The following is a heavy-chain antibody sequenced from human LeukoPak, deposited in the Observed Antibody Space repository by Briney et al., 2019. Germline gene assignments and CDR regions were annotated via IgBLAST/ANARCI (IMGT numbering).Heavy chain of an antibody. CDR3: ARKYHYYDSSGYINYYFDY. CDR1: GGSISSYY. J-gene: IGHJ4*02. CDR2: IYYSGST. V-gene: IGHV4-59*01. D-gene: IGHD3-22*01. Sequence: SETLSLTCTVSGGSISSYYWGWIRQPPGKGLEWIGYIYYSGSTNYNPSLKSRVTISVDTSKNQFSLKLSSVTAADTAVNYCARKYHYYDSSGYINYYFDYWGQGTLVTVSS.